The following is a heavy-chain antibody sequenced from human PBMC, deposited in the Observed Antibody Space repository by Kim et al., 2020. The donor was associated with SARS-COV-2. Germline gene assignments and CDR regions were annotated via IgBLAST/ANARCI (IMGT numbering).Heavy chain of an antibody. CDR3: ARENSGNFWSGSGIDY. CDR1: GFTFSSYA. D-gene: IGHD3-3*01. V-gene: IGHV3-30-3*01. J-gene: IGHJ4*02. Sequence: GGSLRLSCAVSGFTFSSYAVHWVRQAPGKGLEWVAAVSYDGSDKYYADSAKGRFTISRDNSKNTLFLQMSSLRAEDTAMYYCARENSGNFWSGSGIDYWGQGTLVTVSS. CDR2: VSYDGSDK.